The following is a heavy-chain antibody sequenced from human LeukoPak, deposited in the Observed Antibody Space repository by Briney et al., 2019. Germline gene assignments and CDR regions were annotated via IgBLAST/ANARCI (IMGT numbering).Heavy chain of an antibody. V-gene: IGHV4-4*07. CDR2: IYTSGST. D-gene: IGHD6-19*01. J-gene: IGHJ4*02. CDR1: GGSISSYY. Sequence: PSETLSLTCTVSGGSISSYYWNWIRQPAGKGLEWIGRIYTSGSTNYNPSLKSRVSMSVDTSKNQFSLKLSSVTAADTAVYYCARVEAVAGTRPDFWGQGTLVTVSA. CDR3: ARVEAVAGTRPDF.